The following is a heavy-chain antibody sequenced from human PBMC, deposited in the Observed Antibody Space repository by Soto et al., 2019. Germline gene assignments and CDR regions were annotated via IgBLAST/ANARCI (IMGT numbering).Heavy chain of an antibody. Sequence: QVQLVQSGAEVKEPGSSVRVSCKASGGTFDNFIMNWVRQTPGQGLEWMGGIVPMLGTPTYAEKFKGRVTISATGSTSTMYMEVTSLRSEDTASYYCARNGTYRSSLSQYSGMDVWGQGTTVTVSS. CDR1: GGTFDNFI. V-gene: IGHV1-69*01. D-gene: IGHD1-7*01. CDR3: ARNGTYRSSLSQYSGMDV. J-gene: IGHJ6*02. CDR2: IVPMLGTP.